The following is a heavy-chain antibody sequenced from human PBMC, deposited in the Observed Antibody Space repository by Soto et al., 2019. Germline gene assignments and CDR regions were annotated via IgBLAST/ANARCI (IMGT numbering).Heavy chain of an antibody. V-gene: IGHV3-73*02. CDR1: GFTFSASA. Sequence: EVQLVESGGGLVQPGGSLKLSCAASGFTFSASAIHWVRQASGKGLEWVGLIRNKAHSYETIHAASVKGRFTISRDDSKNTAYLQMNSLKTEDTAVYHCTRASGDYNVYYGLDVWGQGTTVTVSS. CDR2: IRNKAHSYET. CDR3: TRASGDYNVYYGLDV. D-gene: IGHD4-17*01. J-gene: IGHJ6*02.